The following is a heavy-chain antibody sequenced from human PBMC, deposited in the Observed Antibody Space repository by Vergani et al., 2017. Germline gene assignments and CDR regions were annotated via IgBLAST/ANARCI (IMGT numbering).Heavy chain of an antibody. J-gene: IGHJ4*02. V-gene: IGHV3-49*04. CDR3: AVEIYDYGGSRDFDY. Sequence: VQLVESGGGVVQPGGCLRLSCQTSGFNFGEYGVSWVRQAPGKGLEWIGFIRSKTYGATTEYAASVRGRFTISRDDSKGIAYLQMSSLKKEDTAVYRCAVEIYDYGGSRDFDYWGQGTLVVFSS. CDR1: GFNFGEYG. CDR2: IRSKTYGATT. D-gene: IGHD4-23*01.